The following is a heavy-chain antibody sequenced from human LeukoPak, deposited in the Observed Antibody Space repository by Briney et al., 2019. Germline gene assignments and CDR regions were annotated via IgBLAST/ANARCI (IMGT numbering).Heavy chain of an antibody. Sequence: GGSLRLSCAASGFTVSSNYMSWVRQAPGKGLEWVSVIYSGGSTYYADYVKGRFTISRDNSKNTLYLQMNSLRAEDTAVYYCARDSGTMVRGARGFDPWGQGTLVTVSS. CDR3: ARDSGTMVRGARGFDP. J-gene: IGHJ5*02. CDR1: GFTVSSNY. V-gene: IGHV3-66*02. D-gene: IGHD3-10*01. CDR2: IYSGGST.